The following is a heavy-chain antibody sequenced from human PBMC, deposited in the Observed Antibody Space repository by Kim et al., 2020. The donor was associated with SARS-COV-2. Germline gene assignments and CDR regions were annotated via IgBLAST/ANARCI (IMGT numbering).Heavy chain of an antibody. V-gene: IGHV3-23*01. J-gene: IGHJ5*02. CDR2: ISGSGGST. CDR1: GFTFSSYA. D-gene: IGHD3-10*01. Sequence: GGSLRLSCAASGFTFSSYAMSWVRQAPGKGLEWVSAISGSGGSTYYADSVKGRFTISRDNSKNTLYLQMNSLRAEDTAVYYCAKDPLDYYGSGNWFDPWGQGTLVTVSS. CDR3: AKDPLDYYGSGNWFDP.